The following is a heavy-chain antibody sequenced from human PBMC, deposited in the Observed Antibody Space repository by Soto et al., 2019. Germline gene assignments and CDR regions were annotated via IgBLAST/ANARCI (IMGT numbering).Heavy chain of an antibody. CDR3: ARGMPHIVVVVAATLGNNWFDP. Sequence: SETLSLTCTVSGGSISSSSYYWGWIRQPPGKGLEWIGSIYYSGSTYYNPSLKSRVTISVDTSKNQFSLKLSSVTAADTAVYYCARGMPHIVVVVAATLGNNWFDPWGQGTLVTVSS. CDR2: IYYSGST. J-gene: IGHJ5*02. D-gene: IGHD2-15*01. CDR1: GGSISSSSYY. V-gene: IGHV4-39*01.